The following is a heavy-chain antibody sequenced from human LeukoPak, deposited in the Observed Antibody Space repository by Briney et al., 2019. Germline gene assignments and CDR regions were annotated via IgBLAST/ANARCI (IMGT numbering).Heavy chain of an antibody. D-gene: IGHD6-19*01. V-gene: IGHV5-51*01. J-gene: IGHJ4*02. CDR3: ARPARGWPDYFDY. CDR2: IYPGDSDT. Sequence: GESLKISCKGSGYSFTRYWIGWVRQMPGKGLEWMGIIYPGDSDTRYSPSFQGQVTISADKSISTAYLQWSSLKASDTAIYYCARPARGWPDYFDYWGQGTLVTVSS. CDR1: GYSFTRYW.